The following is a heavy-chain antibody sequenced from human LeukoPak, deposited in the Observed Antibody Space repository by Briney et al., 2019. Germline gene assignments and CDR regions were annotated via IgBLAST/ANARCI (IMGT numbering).Heavy chain of an antibody. V-gene: IGHV1-2*02. CDR3: TRNNYGVNWFDP. CDR2: INPNNGDT. Sequence: ASVKVSCKASGYTFTDYYLHWVRQAPGQGLEWMGWINPNNGDTGFAQKFQGRATMTRDTSISTAYMELTSLNSDDTAVYYCTRNNYGVNWFDPWGQGTLVTVSS. D-gene: IGHD5-24*01. J-gene: IGHJ5*02. CDR1: GYTFTDYY.